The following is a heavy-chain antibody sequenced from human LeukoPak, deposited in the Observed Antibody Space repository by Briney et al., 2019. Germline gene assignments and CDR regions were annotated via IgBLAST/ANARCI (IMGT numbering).Heavy chain of an antibody. D-gene: IGHD5-24*01. J-gene: IGHJ4*02. Sequence: PSETLSLTCTVSGGSISSYYWSWIRQPPGKGLEWIGYIYYSGSTNYNPSLKSRVTISVDTSKNQFSLKLSSMTAADTAVYYCASKKRDGYNPMPYDYWGQGTLVTVSS. CDR3: ASKKRDGYNPMPYDY. CDR2: IYYSGST. V-gene: IGHV4-59*01. CDR1: GGSISSYY.